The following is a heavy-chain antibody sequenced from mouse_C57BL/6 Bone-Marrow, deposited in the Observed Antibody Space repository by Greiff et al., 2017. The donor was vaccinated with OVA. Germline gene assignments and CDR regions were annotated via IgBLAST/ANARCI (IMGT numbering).Heavy chain of an antibody. V-gene: IGHV1-5*01. CDR3: TRDGLYYDYDDGYFDY. CDR2: IYPGNSDT. J-gene: IGHJ2*01. Sequence: VQLQQSGTVLARPGASVKMSCKTSGYTFTSYWMHWVKQRPGQGLEWIGAIYPGNSDTSYNQKFKGKAKLTAVTSASTAYMELSSLTNEDSAVYYCTRDGLYYDYDDGYFDYWGQGTTLTVSS. CDR1: GYTFTSYW. D-gene: IGHD2-4*01.